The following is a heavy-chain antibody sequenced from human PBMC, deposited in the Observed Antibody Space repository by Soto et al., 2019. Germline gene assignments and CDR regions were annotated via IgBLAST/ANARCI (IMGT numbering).Heavy chain of an antibody. Sequence: QLVQSGGEVKQPGASVKVSCKAPRDTFTSYYINLLRQAPGQGLEWMWFINPHGGSTAYAQKFKGRVTLTRDTSAITVYMEVSSLTSEDTAMYYCARSSGGNFGIIIEGTNWFAPWGQGTLVTVSS. V-gene: IGHV1-46*01. J-gene: IGHJ5*02. CDR3: ARSSGGNFGIIIEGTNWFAP. CDR2: INPHGGST. CDR1: RDTFTSYY. D-gene: IGHD1-26*01.